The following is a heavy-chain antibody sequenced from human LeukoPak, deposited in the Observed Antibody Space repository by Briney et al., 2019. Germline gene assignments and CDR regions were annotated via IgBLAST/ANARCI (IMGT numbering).Heavy chain of an antibody. J-gene: IGHJ4*02. CDR1: GLTFSSHW. CDR2: ITNDGSST. CDR3: ATPLDYYDTSGYHQGGD. V-gene: IGHV3-74*01. Sequence: GGSLRLSCAASGLTFSSHWMHWVRQAPGKGLVWVSRITNDGSSTTYADSVKGRFTISRDNAKNMLYLQMNSLRAEDTAVYYCATPLDYYDTSGYHQGGDWGQGTLATVSS. D-gene: IGHD3-22*01.